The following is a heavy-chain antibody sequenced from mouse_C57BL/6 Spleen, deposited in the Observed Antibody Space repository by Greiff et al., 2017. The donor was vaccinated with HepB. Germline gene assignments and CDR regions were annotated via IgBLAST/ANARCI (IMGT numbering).Heavy chain of an antibody. Sequence: VQLQQPGAELVKPGASVKLSCKASGYTFTSYWMHWVKQRPGQGLEWIGMIHPNSGSTNYNEKFKSKATLTVDKSSSTAYMQLSSLTSEDSAVYYCARKDYDGRGYYAMDYWGQGTSVTVSS. V-gene: IGHV1-64*01. J-gene: IGHJ4*01. CDR1: GYTFTSYW. CDR2: IHPNSGST. CDR3: ARKDYDGRGYYAMDY. D-gene: IGHD2-4*01.